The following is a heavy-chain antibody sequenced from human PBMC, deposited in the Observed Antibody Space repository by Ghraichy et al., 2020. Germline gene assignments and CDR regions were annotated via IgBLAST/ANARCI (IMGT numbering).Heavy chain of an antibody. Sequence: GGSLRLSCAASGFTFSSYGMNWVRQAPGKGLEWVSFIDTAGKNTLYADSVKGRFTMSRDNARNSLYLQMNSLRAEDTAVYYCTRDPDGDYDFDYWGQGTLVIVSS. V-gene: IGHV3-48*01. CDR3: TRDPDGDYDFDY. J-gene: IGHJ4*02. CDR2: IDTAGKNT. CDR1: GFTFSSYG. D-gene: IGHD4-17*01.